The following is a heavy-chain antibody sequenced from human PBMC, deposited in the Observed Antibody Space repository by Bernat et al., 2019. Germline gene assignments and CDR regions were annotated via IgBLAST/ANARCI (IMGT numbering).Heavy chain of an antibody. Sequence: EVQLVESGGGLVQPGGSLRLSCAASGFTVSSNYMTWVRQAPGKGLEWVSVIYSGGTTYYADSVKGRFTISRDKSKNTLYLQMNSLTAEDTVVYYCAREDPINYWGQGTLVTVSS. J-gene: IGHJ4*02. CDR1: GFTVSSNY. CDR3: AREDPINY. V-gene: IGHV3-66*01. CDR2: IYSGGTT.